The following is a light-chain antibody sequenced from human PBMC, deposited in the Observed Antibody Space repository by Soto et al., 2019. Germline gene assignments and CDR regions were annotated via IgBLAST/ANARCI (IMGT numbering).Light chain of an antibody. Sequence: IQMTQSPSSLSASVGDRVAITCRASQDISEYLNWYQQKQGTAPKXXIYAASRLQSGAPSRFSGSGSGTDGTLTISSLQKEDGAAYYCQQSYRTPHTFGQGTKVDIK. CDR1: QDISEY. V-gene: IGKV1-39*01. CDR2: AAS. CDR3: QQSYRTPHT. J-gene: IGKJ1*01.